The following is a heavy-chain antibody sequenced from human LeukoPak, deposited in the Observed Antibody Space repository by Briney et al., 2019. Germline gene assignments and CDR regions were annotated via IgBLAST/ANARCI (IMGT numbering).Heavy chain of an antibody. CDR2: IYYSGST. CDR1: GGSISSYY. Sequence: PSETLSLTCTVSGGSISSYYWSWIRQPPGKGLEWIGYIYYSGSTNYNPSLKSRVTISVDTSKNQFSLKLSSVTAADTAVYYCARHHHYANWFDPWGQGTLVTVSS. V-gene: IGHV4-59*08. J-gene: IGHJ5*02. CDR3: ARHHHYANWFDP. D-gene: IGHD4-17*01.